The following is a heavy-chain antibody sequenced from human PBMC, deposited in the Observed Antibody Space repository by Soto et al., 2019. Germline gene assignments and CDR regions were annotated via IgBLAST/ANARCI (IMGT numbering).Heavy chain of an antibody. CDR1: GGTFSSYS. J-gene: IGHJ4*02. D-gene: IGHD1-26*01. CDR2: IIPIFGTA. Sequence: QVQLVQSGAEVKKPGSSVKVSCKASGGTFSSYSINWVRQAPGQGLEWMGEIIPIFGTANYAQKFQGRVTITADESTSTAYMELSSLRPEDTAVYYCARDGGRHSGGIDYWGQGALVTGSS. V-gene: IGHV1-69*01. CDR3: ARDGGRHSGGIDY.